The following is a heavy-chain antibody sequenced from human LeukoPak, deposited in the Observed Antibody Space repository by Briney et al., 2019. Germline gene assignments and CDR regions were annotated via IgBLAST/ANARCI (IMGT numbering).Heavy chain of an antibody. CDR2: IYHSGSGST. V-gene: IGHV4-30-2*01. J-gene: IGHJ6*02. D-gene: IGHD2-15*01. Sequence: SETLSLTCTVSGGSISSGGHSWSWIRQPPGKGLEWIGYIYHSGSGSTYYNPSLKSRVTISIDKSKNQFSLKLSSVTAADTAVYYCARGGASVGYCSGGSCARLYYYYYYGMDVWGQGTTVTVSS. CDR1: GGSISSGGHS. CDR3: ARGGASVGYCSGGSCARLYYYYYYGMDV.